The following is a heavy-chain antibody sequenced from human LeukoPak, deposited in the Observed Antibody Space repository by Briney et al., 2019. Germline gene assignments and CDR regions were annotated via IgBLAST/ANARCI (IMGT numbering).Heavy chain of an antibody. D-gene: IGHD3-16*01. Sequence: SETLSLTCTVSGGSISSGSYYWSWIRQPAGKGLEWIGRIYTSGSTNYNPSLKSRVTISVDTSKNQFSLKLSSVTAADTAVYYCARVKGDYQRYMDVWGKGTTVTVSS. CDR2: IYTSGST. V-gene: IGHV4-61*02. CDR1: GGSISSGSYY. CDR3: ARVKGDYQRYMDV. J-gene: IGHJ6*03.